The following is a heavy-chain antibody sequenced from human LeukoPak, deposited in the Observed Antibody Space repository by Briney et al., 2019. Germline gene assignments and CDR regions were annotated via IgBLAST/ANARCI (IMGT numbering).Heavy chain of an antibody. Sequence: SETLSLTCTVSGGFISSYYWSWIRQPPGKGLEWIGYIYYSGSTNYNPSLKSQVTISVDTSKNQFSLKLSSVTAADTAVYYCARGKWSIAAAGTFDYWGQGTLVTVSS. D-gene: IGHD6-13*01. CDR2: IYYSGST. CDR3: ARGKWSIAAAGTFDY. CDR1: GGFISSYY. V-gene: IGHV4-59*01. J-gene: IGHJ4*02.